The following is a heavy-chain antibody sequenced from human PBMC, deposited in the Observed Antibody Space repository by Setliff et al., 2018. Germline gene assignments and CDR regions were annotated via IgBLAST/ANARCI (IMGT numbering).Heavy chain of an antibody. CDR3: ARDPHFDS. CDR1: GFTFNTYW. J-gene: IGHJ4*02. V-gene: IGHV3-7*01. Sequence: PGGSLRLSCAGSGFTFNTYWMTWVRQAPGKGLEWVASITHDGSKTHILDSVKGRFTISRDNTKNSLYLQMNSLRGEDTAVYYCARDPHFDSWGQGTLVTVSS. CDR2: ITHDGSKT.